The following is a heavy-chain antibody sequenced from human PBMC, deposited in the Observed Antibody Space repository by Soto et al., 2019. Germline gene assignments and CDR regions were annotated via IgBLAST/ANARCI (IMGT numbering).Heavy chain of an antibody. Sequence: QVQLVQAGAEVKKPGSSVKVSCKAPGGTFSSYAISWVRQAPGQGLEWMGGIIPIFGTANYAQKFQGRVTITADESTSTGYMELSSLRSEDTAVYYCARSQGGSSSRDIDYYYYYGMAVWGQGTTVTVSS. CDR1: GGTFSSYA. D-gene: IGHD2-15*01. CDR2: IIPIFGTA. CDR3: ARSQGGSSSRDIDYYYYYGMAV. V-gene: IGHV1-69*01. J-gene: IGHJ6*02.